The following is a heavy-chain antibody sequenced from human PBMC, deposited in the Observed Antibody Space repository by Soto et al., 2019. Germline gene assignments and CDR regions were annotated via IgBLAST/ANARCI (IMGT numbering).Heavy chain of an antibody. D-gene: IGHD2-15*01. J-gene: IGHJ3*02. Sequence: GGSLRLSCISSGFTFRTYTMNWVRQAPGKGLEWVSGIRGFSPYTFYAESVKGRFTFARDNAKNSLYLQMNSLRAEDTAVYYCARGGRFCSGGSCYSGAAFDIWGQGTMVTVSS. CDR2: IRGFSPYT. V-gene: IGHV3-21*01. CDR3: ARGGRFCSGGSCYSGAAFDI. CDR1: GFTFRTYT.